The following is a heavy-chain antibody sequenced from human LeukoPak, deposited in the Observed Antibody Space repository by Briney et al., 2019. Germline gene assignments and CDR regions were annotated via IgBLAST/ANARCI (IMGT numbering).Heavy chain of an antibody. CDR1: GGTFSSYA. V-gene: IGHV1-69*04. J-gene: IGHJ4*02. CDR3: ARDRYRDSSSWEYYFDY. D-gene: IGHD6-13*01. CDR2: IIPILGIA. Sequence: SVKVSCKASGGTFSSYAISWVRQAPGQGLEWMGRIIPILGIANYAQKFQGRVTITADKSTSTAYMELSSLRSEDTAVYYCARDRYRDSSSWEYYFDYWGQGTLVTVSS.